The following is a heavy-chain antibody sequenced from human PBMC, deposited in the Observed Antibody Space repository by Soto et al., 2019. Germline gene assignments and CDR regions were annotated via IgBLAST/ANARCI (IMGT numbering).Heavy chain of an antibody. Sequence: EVQLVESGGGLVKPGGSLRLSCAASGFTFSSYSMNWVRQAPGKGLEWVSSISSSSSYIYYADSVKGRFTISRDNAKNSLYLQMNSLRAEDTAVYYCARDPFVVVPAAIGYYYYGMDVWGQGTTVTVSS. D-gene: IGHD2-2*01. CDR3: ARDPFVVVPAAIGYYYYGMDV. CDR2: ISSSSSYI. J-gene: IGHJ6*02. CDR1: GFTFSSYS. V-gene: IGHV3-21*01.